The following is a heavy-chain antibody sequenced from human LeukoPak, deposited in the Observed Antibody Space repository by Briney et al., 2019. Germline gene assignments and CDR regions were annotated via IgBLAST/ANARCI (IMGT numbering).Heavy chain of an antibody. CDR2: INQGGSVT. V-gene: IGHV3-7*01. J-gene: IGHJ4*02. CDR3: ARDHHSGALDY. D-gene: IGHD1-26*01. Sequence: QTGGSLRLSCAPSGFTFSTAWMTWVRQAPGKGLEWLGNINQGGSVTNYVDSVKGRFSISRDNAKNTMYLQMSSLRVEDTAVYYCARDHHSGALDYWGQGTLVTVCS. CDR1: GFTFSTAW.